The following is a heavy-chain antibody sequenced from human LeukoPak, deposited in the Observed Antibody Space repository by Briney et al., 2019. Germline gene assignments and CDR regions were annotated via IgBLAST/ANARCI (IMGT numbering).Heavy chain of an antibody. Sequence: SETLSLTCTVSGGSISGDYWSWIRQSLQGLEWIGYIYYSGSTKYNPSLKSRVTISVDTSKNQFSLKLSSVTAADTAVYYCARGARAGYNLEPFDYWGQGTLVTVSS. D-gene: IGHD5-24*01. CDR2: IYYSGST. CDR3: ARGARAGYNLEPFDY. J-gene: IGHJ4*02. CDR1: GGSISGDY. V-gene: IGHV4-59*08.